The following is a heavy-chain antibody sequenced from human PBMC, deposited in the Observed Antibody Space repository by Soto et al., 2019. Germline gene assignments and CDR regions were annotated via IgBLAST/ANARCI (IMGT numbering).Heavy chain of an antibody. Sequence: GGSLRLSCAASGFTFSSYSMNWVRQAPGKGLEWVSYISSSSSTIYYADSVKGRFTISRDNAKNSLYLQMNSLRDEDTAVYYCARDQLQYSSSWYSPKTDLDYWGQGTLVTVS. CDR1: GFTFSSYS. D-gene: IGHD6-13*01. CDR3: ARDQLQYSSSWYSPKTDLDY. CDR2: ISSSSSTI. V-gene: IGHV3-48*02. J-gene: IGHJ4*02.